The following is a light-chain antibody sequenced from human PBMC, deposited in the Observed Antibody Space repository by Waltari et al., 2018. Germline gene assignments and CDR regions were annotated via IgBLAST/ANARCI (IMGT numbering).Light chain of an antibody. CDR1: QSLLHSNGYNY. Sequence: EIVMTQSPLSLPVTPGEPASISCRSSQSLLHSNGYNYLDWYLQKPGQSPKLLIHLGCNRASGVPDSFSGSGSGTDFTLKISRVEAEDVGVYYCMQALQTPWTFGQGTKVEIK. J-gene: IGKJ1*01. V-gene: IGKV2-28*01. CDR3: MQALQTPWT. CDR2: LGC.